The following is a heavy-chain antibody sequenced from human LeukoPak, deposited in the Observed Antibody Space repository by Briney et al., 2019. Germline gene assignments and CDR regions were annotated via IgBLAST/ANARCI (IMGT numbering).Heavy chain of an antibody. J-gene: IGHJ4*02. D-gene: IGHD3-10*01. CDR1: GFTFSSYG. V-gene: IGHV3-30*18. Sequence: PGGSLRLSRAASGFTFSSYGMHWVRQAPGKGPEWVAVISNDGSKKYYADSAKGRFSISRDNSRNTLYLQMNSLRAEDTAVYYCAKEVRGVIMEGYFDYWGQGLLVTVSS. CDR2: ISNDGSKK. CDR3: AKEVRGVIMEGYFDY.